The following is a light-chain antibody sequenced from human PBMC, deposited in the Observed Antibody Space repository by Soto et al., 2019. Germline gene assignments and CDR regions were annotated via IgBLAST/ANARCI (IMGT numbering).Light chain of an antibody. CDR1: SSDVGGYNY. CDR3: NSYGGSNNLV. V-gene: IGLV2-8*01. J-gene: IGLJ2*01. CDR2: EVT. Sequence: QSVVTHPPSASWSPGHSVTISCTGTSSDVGGYNYVSWYQQHPGKAPKLIIYEVTKRPSGVPDRFSGSKSGNTASLTVSGLQADDEADYYCNSYGGSNNLVFGGGTKVTAL.